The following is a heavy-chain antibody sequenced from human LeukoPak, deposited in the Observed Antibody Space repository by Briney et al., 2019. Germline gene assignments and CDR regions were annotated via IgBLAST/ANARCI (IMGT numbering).Heavy chain of an antibody. Sequence: GGSLRLSCAASGFTFSSYSMNWVRQAPGKGLEWVSSISSSSSYIYYADSVKGRFTISRDNAKNSLYLQMNSLRAEDTAVYYCARDFGSPGIVDYWGQGTLVTVSS. V-gene: IGHV3-21*01. D-gene: IGHD3-3*01. J-gene: IGHJ4*02. CDR2: ISSSSSYI. CDR1: GFTFSSYS. CDR3: ARDFGSPGIVDY.